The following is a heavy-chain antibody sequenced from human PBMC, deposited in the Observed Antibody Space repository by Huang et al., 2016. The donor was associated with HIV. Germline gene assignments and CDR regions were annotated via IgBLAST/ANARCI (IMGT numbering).Heavy chain of an antibody. J-gene: IGHJ5*02. CDR3: ARGPLHRAIMNWGEGFDDGWRTGFDP. CDR2: ANPRRGNP. V-gene: IGHV1-8*01. Sequence: QEQLVQSGAEVKKPGASVTVSCKASGYTLSFHDVHWVRKGSGQGGGGMGLANPRRGNPGNERKFQGRVTMTTNTSVTTAYMELRGLTSEDTAVYFCARGPLHRAIMNWGEGFDDGWRTGFDPWGQGTLVIVTS. CDR1: GYTLSFHD. D-gene: IGHD7-27*01.